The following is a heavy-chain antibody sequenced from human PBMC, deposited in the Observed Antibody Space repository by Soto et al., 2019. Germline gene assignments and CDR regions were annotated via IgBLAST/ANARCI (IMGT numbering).Heavy chain of an antibody. CDR3: ATEFFGVVTCVTSDNH. D-gene: IGHD2-21*02. CDR1: GFTFTNAW. CDR2: IKKEIEGGTT. J-gene: IGHJ4*02. V-gene: IGHV3-15*05. Sequence: VQLVESGGGLVKPGSSLRLSCATSGFTFTNAWMHWVRQSPGKGLEWVGRIKKEIEGGTTNYSAYGKGSFTSSRDDSRRPVYLQMNSLEIEDKAVYYCATEFFGVVTCVTSDNHWGKGTLVTVSS.